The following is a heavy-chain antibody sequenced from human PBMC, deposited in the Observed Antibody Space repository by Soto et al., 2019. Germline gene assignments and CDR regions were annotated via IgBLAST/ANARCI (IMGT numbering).Heavy chain of an antibody. Sequence: QVQLVESGGGVVQPGRSLRLSCTASGFTFSTYAMQWVRQAPGKGLEWVAVVSSEGGTQFYADSVKGRLTISRDKSKNSLYLQMSSLTTEDSAIYYCARENYYGGHVIGSLDLWGRGTLVSVSS. CDR1: GFTFSTYA. D-gene: IGHD3-22*01. V-gene: IGHV3-30-3*01. CDR2: VSSEGGTQ. CDR3: ARENYYGGHVIGSLDL. J-gene: IGHJ2*01.